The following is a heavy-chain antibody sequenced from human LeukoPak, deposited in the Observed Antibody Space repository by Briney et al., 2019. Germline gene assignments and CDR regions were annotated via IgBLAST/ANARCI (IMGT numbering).Heavy chain of an antibody. D-gene: IGHD2-15*01. J-gene: IGHJ5*02. Sequence: ASVKVSCKASGYSFNDKYLHWVRQAPGQGLEWMGWINPNSGGTNYAQKFQGRVTMTRDTSISTAYMELSRLRSDDTAVYYCATDWSRLLLLNPWGQGTLVTVSS. CDR3: ATDWSRLLLLNP. CDR2: INPNSGGT. V-gene: IGHV1-2*02. CDR1: GYSFNDKY.